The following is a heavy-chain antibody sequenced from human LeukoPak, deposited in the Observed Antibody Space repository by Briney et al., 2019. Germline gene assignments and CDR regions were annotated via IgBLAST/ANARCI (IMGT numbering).Heavy chain of an antibody. V-gene: IGHV3-7*01. D-gene: IGHD7-27*01. J-gene: IGHJ4*02. CDR2: IKQDGSEK. CDR3: AREGPMGYWGNFDC. Sequence: GGSLRLSCAASGFSFSSYWMSWGRQAPGMGLEWVANIKQDGSEKFYVDSVKGRFTISRDNAKNSLYLQVNSLRAEDTAVYYCAREGPMGYWGNFDCWGQGTLVTVSS. CDR1: GFSFSSYW.